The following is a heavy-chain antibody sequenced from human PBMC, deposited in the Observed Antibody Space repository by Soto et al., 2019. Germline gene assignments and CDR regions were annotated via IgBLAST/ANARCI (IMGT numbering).Heavy chain of an antibody. CDR3: AGARGYSYGLDC. J-gene: IGHJ4*02. CDR1: GFTFSSYG. D-gene: IGHD5-18*01. V-gene: IGHV3-33*01. CDR2: IWYDGSNK. Sequence: QVQLVESGGGVVQPGRSLRLSCAASGFTFSSYGMHWVRQAPGKGLEWVAVIWYDGSNKYYADSVKGRFTISRDNSKNTLYLQMNSLRAEDTAVYYCAGARGYSYGLDCWGQGTLVTVSS.